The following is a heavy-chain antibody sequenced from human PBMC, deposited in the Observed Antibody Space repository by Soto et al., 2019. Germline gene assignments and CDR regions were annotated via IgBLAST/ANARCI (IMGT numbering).Heavy chain of an antibody. CDR3: AREYSSAPDY. V-gene: IGHV4-39*02. Sequence: SETLSLTCTVSGGSISSSSYYWGWIRQPPGKGLEWIGSIYYSGSTFYSPSLRSRVTISVDTSKNQFSLRVSSVTAADTAVYYCAREYSSAPDYWGQGTLVTVS. D-gene: IGHD6-25*01. CDR2: IYYSGST. J-gene: IGHJ4*02. CDR1: GGSISSSSYY.